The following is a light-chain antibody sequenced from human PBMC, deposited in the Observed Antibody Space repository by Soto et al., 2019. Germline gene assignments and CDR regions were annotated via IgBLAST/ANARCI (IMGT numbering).Light chain of an antibody. Sequence: EIVMTQSPATLSVSPGERVTLSCRASQSVRSNLAWYQQKPGQAPRLLISGASTRATGIPAKFSGSGSGTEFTLSISSLQSEDFAVYYWQQYNNWPLTFGQGTKVEIK. J-gene: IGKJ1*01. CDR3: QQYNNWPLT. V-gene: IGKV3-15*01. CDR1: QSVRSN. CDR2: GAS.